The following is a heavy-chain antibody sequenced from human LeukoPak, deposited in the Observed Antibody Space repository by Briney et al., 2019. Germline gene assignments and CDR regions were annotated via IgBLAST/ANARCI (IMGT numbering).Heavy chain of an antibody. V-gene: IGHV1-2*06. CDR3: AREAGKYSAAFDI. CDR2: INPNSGGT. Sequence: GASVKVSCKASGYTFTGYYMHWVRQAPGQGLEWMGRINPNSGGTNYAQKFQGRVTMTRDTSISTAYMEPSSLRSEDTAVYYCAREAGKYSAAFDIWGQGTMVTVSS. CDR1: GYTFTGYY. D-gene: IGHD2-21*01. J-gene: IGHJ3*02.